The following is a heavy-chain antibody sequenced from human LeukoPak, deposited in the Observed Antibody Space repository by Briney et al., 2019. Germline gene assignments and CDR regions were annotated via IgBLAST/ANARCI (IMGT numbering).Heavy chain of an antibody. CDR1: GFTFSSYT. CDR2: ISPSGSST. Sequence: PGGSLRLSCVGSGFTFSSYTMNWVRQAPGKGLEWVSSISPSGSSTWHADSVRGRSTISRDNARNSVRLQMDSLRAEDTAVYFCVRDFLGESAAGGYWGQGTLVTVSS. D-gene: IGHD6-25*01. J-gene: IGHJ4*02. CDR3: VRDFLGESAAGGY. V-gene: IGHV3-21*01.